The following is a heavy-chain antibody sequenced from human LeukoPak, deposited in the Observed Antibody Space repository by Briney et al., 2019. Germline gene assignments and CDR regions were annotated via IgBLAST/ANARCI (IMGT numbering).Heavy chain of an antibody. V-gene: IGHV3-74*01. CDR1: GFTFSSYW. D-gene: IGHD3-22*01. CDR2: INTDGSST. CDR3: ARVATYYDSSGYNSGYFDY. Sequence: GGSLRLSCAASGFTFSSYWVHWVRQAPGKGLVWVSRINTDGSSTAYADSVKGRFTISRDNAKNTLYLQMDSLRAEDTAVYYRARVATYYDSSGYNSGYFDYWGQGTLVTVSS. J-gene: IGHJ4*02.